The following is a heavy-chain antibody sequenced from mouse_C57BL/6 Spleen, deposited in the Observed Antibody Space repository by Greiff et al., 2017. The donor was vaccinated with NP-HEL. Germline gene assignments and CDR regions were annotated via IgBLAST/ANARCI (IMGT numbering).Heavy chain of an antibody. D-gene: IGHD2-5*01. J-gene: IGHJ1*03. CDR3: AREDYSNPFVYFGV. CDR2: INYDGSST. CDR1: GFTFSDYY. V-gene: IGHV5-16*01. Sequence: VQLKESEGGLVQPGSSMKLSCTASGFTFSDYYMAWVRQVPEKGLEWVANINYDGSSTYYLDSLKSRFIISRDNAKNILYLQMHSLKSEDTATYYCAREDYSNPFVYFGVWGTGTTVPVSS.